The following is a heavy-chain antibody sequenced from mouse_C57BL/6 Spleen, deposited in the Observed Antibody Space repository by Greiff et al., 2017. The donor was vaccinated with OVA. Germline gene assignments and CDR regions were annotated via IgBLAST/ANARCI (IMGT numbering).Heavy chain of an antibody. Sequence: EVQRVESGPGLVKPSQSLSLTCSVTGYSITSGYYWNWIRQFPGNKLEWMGYISYDGSNNYNPSLKNRISITRDTSKNQFFLKLNSVTTEDTATYYCARERTTVVARYFDVWGTGTTVTVSS. CDR2: ISYDGSN. J-gene: IGHJ1*03. CDR1: GYSITSGYY. V-gene: IGHV3-6*01. D-gene: IGHD1-1*01. CDR3: ARERTTVVARYFDV.